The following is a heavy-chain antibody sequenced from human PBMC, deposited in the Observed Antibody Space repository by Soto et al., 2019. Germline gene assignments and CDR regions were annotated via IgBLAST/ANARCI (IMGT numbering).Heavy chain of an antibody. CDR1: GYTLTELS. J-gene: IGHJ6*02. CDR3: ATDQKGYDILTGYYPYYYYGMDV. D-gene: IGHD3-9*01. CDR2: FDPEDGET. Sequence: ASVKVSCKVSGYTLTELSIHWVRQAPGKGLEWMGGFDPEDGETIYARKFQGRVTMTEDTSTDTAYMELSSLRSEDTTVYYCATDQKGYDILTGYYPYYYYGMDVWGQGTTVTVSS. V-gene: IGHV1-24*01.